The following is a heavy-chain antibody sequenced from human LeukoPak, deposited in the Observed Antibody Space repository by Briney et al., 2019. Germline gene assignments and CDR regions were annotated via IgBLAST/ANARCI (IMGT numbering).Heavy chain of an antibody. CDR3: AKDRCSNGVGCYYYYMDV. CDR2: ISYHGSNK. J-gene: IGHJ6*03. CDR1: GFTFSSYA. V-gene: IGHV3-30*04. Sequence: PGGSLRLSCAASGFTFSSYAMHWVRQAPGKGLECVAVISYHGSNKYYADSVKGRVSISRDSSKNILYLQMNILRAEDTAVYYCAKDRCSNGVGCYYYYMDVWGKGTTVTISS. D-gene: IGHD2-8*01.